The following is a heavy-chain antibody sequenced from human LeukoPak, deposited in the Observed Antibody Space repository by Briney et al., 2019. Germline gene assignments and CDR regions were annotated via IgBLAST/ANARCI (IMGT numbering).Heavy chain of an antibody. CDR2: IYYSGTT. Sequence: PSETLSLTCTVSGGSISSYYWSWIRQPPGKGLEWIGYIYYSGTTNYNPSLKSRVTISVDTSKNQFSLKLTSVTAADTAVYYCAKESGYSHYDAFDIWGQGTMVTVSS. CDR3: AKESGYSHYDAFDI. J-gene: IGHJ3*02. V-gene: IGHV4-59*01. CDR1: GGSISSYY. D-gene: IGHD4-23*01.